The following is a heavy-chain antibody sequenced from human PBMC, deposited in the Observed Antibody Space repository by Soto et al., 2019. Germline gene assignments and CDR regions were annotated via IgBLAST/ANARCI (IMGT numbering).Heavy chain of an antibody. Sequence: QVQLVQSGAEVKKPGSSVKVSCKASGGTFSSYAISWVRQAPGQGLEWMGGIIPIFGTANYAQKFQGRVTIPADEXXSXAXXELSSLRSEDTAVYYCAREEAGYYESSGYSNWFDPWGQGTLVTVSS. CDR1: GGTFSSYA. J-gene: IGHJ5*02. CDR2: IIPIFGTA. V-gene: IGHV1-69*12. CDR3: AREEAGYYESSGYSNWFDP. D-gene: IGHD3-22*01.